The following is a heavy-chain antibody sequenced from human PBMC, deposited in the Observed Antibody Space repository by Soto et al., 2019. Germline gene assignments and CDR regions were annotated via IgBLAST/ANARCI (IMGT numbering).Heavy chain of an antibody. J-gene: IGHJ4*02. CDR2: INAGNGNT. Sequence: ASVKVSCKASGYTFTSYAMHWVRQAPGQRLEWMGWINAGNGNTKYSQKFQGRVTITRDTSASTAYMELSSLRSEDTAVYYCARDQLYLTNGVCYTPYYFHYWGQGTRVTVAS. V-gene: IGHV1-3*01. D-gene: IGHD2-8*01. CDR3: ARDQLYLTNGVCYTPYYFHY. CDR1: GYTFTSYA.